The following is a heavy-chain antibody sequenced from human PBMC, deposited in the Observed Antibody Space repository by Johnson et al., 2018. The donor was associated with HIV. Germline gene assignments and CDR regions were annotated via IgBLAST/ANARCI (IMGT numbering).Heavy chain of an antibody. CDR2: IYSDGSDT. CDR1: GFIFRNYW. D-gene: IGHD6-19*01. J-gene: IGHJ3*01. V-gene: IGHV3-74*03. Sequence: VQLVESGGGLVQPGGSLRLSCAASGFIFRNYWMHWVRQTPGKGLVWVARIYSDGSDTAYADSVTGRFTISRDNAKKTLYLQMNSLRAEDTAVYYCARKQWLEIPSDALDVWGQGTMVTVSS. CDR3: ARKQWLEIPSDALDV.